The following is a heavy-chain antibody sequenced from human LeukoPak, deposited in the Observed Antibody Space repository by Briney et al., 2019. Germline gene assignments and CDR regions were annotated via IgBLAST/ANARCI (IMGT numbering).Heavy chain of an antibody. D-gene: IGHD1-26*01. V-gene: IGHV4-59*01. CDR1: GGSISNYY. CDR2: IYYSGST. Sequence: SETLSLTCTVSGGSISNYYWSWIRQPPGKGLEWIGYIYYSGSTNYNPSLKSRVTISVDTSKNQFSLKLSSVTAADTTVYYCARVGGTNYYYYGMDVWGQGTTVTVSS. CDR3: ARVGGTNYYYYGMDV. J-gene: IGHJ6*02.